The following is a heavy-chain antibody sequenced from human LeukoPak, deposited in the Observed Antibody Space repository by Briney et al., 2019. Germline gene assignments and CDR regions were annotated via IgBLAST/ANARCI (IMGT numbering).Heavy chain of an antibody. CDR2: IIPIFGTA. J-gene: IGHJ4*02. CDR3: ARIPGVWSGPFDY. V-gene: IGHV1-69*05. D-gene: IGHD3-3*01. Sequence: GASVKVSCKASGGTFSSYAISWVRQAPGQGLEWMGGIIPIFGTANYAQKFQGRVTITTDESTSTAYMELSSLRSEDTAVYYCARIPGVWSGPFDYWGQGTLVTVSS. CDR1: GGTFSSYA.